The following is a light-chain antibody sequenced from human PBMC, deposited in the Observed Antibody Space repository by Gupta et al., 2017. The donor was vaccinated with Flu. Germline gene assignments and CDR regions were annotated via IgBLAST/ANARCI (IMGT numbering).Light chain of an antibody. V-gene: IGKV4-1*01. CDR3: NHYYTTPPA. J-gene: IGKJ3*01. CDR2: GAS. Sequence: SLGERATINCKSSQSVLYSSNNKNYLAWYQQKPGQPPKLLIYGASTRESGVPDRFSGSGSGTDFTLTISALQAEDVAVYFCNHYYTTPPAFG. CDR1: QSVLYSSNNKNY.